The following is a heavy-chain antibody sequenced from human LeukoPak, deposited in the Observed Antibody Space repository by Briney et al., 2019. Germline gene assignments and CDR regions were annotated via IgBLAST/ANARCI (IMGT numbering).Heavy chain of an antibody. J-gene: IGHJ4*02. CDR2: INHSGST. V-gene: IGHV4-34*01. Sequence: SETLSLTCAVYGGSFSGYCWSWIRQPPGKGLEWIGEINHSGSTNYNPSLKSRVTISVDTAKNQFSLKLSSVTAADTAVYYCARARPLLQFFNYWGQGTLVTVSS. CDR1: GGSFSGYC. D-gene: IGHD4-11*01. CDR3: ARARPLLQFFNY.